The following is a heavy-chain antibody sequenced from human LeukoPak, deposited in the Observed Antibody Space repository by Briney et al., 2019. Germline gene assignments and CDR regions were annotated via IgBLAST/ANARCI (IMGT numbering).Heavy chain of an antibody. CDR2: IYPGDSDT. Sequence: GESLKISCKGSGYSFTSYWIGWVRQMPGKGLEWMRIIYPGDSDTRYSPSFQGQVTISADKSISTAYLQWSSLKASDTAMYYCARQGGSITSYYNWFDPWGQGTLVTVSS. V-gene: IGHV5-51*01. CDR3: ARQGGSITSYYNWFDP. J-gene: IGHJ5*02. CDR1: GYSFTSYW. D-gene: IGHD2-2*01.